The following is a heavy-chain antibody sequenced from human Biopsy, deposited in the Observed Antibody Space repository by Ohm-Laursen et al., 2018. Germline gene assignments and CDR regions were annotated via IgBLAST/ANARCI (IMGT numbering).Heavy chain of an antibody. CDR3: ARDTRWCPYSMDV. D-gene: IGHD2-21*01. Sequence: SLRLCCSAPGFFFSDYHMRWIRQAPGRGLAWVSYISGRGTIYYGESMKGRVTISSDNAKNSLYLQMHSLRAADSAGDYCARDTRWCPYSMDVWGQGITVTVSS. J-gene: IGHJ6*02. CDR1: GFFFSDYH. V-gene: IGHV3-11*01. CDR2: ISGRGTI.